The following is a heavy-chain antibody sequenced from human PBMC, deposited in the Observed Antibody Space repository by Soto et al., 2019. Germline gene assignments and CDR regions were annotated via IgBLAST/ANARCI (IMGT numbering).Heavy chain of an antibody. J-gene: IGHJ3*02. CDR2: IYPGDSDT. Sequence: PGESLKISCKGSGSSFTSYWIGWVRQMPCQGLEWRGIIYPGDSDTRYSPSFQGQVTISADKSISTAYLQWSSLKASDTAMYYCAITAHIVLVTANTTAFDIWGQVAMVTVSS. D-gene: IGHD2-21*02. V-gene: IGHV5-51*01. CDR3: AITAHIVLVTANTTAFDI. CDR1: GSSFTSYW.